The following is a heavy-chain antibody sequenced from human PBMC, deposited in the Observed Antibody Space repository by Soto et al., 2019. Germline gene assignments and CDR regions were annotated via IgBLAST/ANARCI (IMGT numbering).Heavy chain of an antibody. CDR2: IIPIFGTA. Sequence: ASVKVSCKTSGGTFSSYAISWVRQAPGQGLEWMGGIIPIFGTANYAQKFQGRVTITADESTSTAYMELSSLRSEDTAVYYCARGDIVATSRGFDYWGQGTLVTVSS. J-gene: IGHJ4*02. CDR3: ARGDIVATSRGFDY. CDR1: GGTFSSYA. D-gene: IGHD5-12*01. V-gene: IGHV1-69*13.